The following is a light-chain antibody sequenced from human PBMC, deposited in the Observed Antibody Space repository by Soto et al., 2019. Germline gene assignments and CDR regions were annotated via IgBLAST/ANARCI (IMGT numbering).Light chain of an antibody. CDR2: DTS. CDR3: QQSSHWPPTET. V-gene: IGKV3-11*01. CDR1: QSVSSY. Sequence: EILLTQSPASLSLSPWERASLSCRASQSVSSYFAWYQQKPGQAPRLLIYDTSNRATGVPARFSGSGSGTDFTRSISSLEHEDFAVYFCQQSSHWPPTETFGPGTRVDI. J-gene: IGKJ3*01.